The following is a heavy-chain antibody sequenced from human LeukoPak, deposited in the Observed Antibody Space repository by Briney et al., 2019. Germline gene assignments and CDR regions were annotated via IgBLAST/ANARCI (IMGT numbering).Heavy chain of an antibody. D-gene: IGHD3-22*01. J-gene: IGHJ4*02. CDR3: ARGPPNYFDNSGAYYYFDC. CDR2: ISFDGRNK. CDR1: GFTFSTYA. Sequence: GGSLRPSCAASGFTFSTYAIHWVRQAPGKGLEWVAVISFDGRNKYYADSVKGRFTISRDNSKDTLYLQMDSLRAEDTAVYYCARGPPNYFDNSGAYYYFDCWGQGTLVTVSS. V-gene: IGHV3-30*04.